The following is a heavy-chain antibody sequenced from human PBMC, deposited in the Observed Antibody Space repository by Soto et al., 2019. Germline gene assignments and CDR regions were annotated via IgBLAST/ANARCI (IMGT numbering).Heavy chain of an antibody. CDR1: GYTFTGYY. CDR3: ARDRSCGGDCYYFDY. J-gene: IGHJ4*02. D-gene: IGHD2-21*02. V-gene: IGHV1-2*04. Sequence: ASVKVSCKASGYTFTGYYMHWVRQAPGQGLEWMGWINPNSGGTKYAQKFQGWVTMTRDTSISTAYMELRRLRSDDTAEYYCARDRSCGGDCYYFDYWGQGTLVTVSS. CDR2: INPNSGGT.